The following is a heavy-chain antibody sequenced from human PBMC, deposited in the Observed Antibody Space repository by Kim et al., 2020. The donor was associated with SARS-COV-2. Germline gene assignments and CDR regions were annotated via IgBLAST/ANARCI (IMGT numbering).Heavy chain of an antibody. CDR2: IYPGDSDT. CDR1: GYSFTSYW. Sequence: GESLKISCKGSGYSFTSYWIGWVRQMPGKGLEWMGIIYPGDSDTRYSPSFQGQVTISADKSISTAYLQWSSLKASDTAMYYCAGFKDSSSWYFDYWGQGTLVTVSS. D-gene: IGHD6-13*01. J-gene: IGHJ4*02. CDR3: AGFKDSSSWYFDY. V-gene: IGHV5-51*01.